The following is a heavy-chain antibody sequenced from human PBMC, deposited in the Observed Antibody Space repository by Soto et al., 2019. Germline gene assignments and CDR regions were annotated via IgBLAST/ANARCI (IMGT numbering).Heavy chain of an antibody. CDR3: ARLRGSGTTLLLYMDV. J-gene: IGHJ6*03. CDR2: IYYSGST. V-gene: IGHV4-59*08. CDR1: GGPISSYY. D-gene: IGHD3-10*01. Sequence: KPSETLSLTCTVSGGPISSYYWSWIRQPPGKGLEWIGYIYYSGSTNYNPSLKSRVTISVDTSKNQFSLKVSSVTAADTAVYYCARLRGSGTTLLLYMDVWGKGTTVTVSS.